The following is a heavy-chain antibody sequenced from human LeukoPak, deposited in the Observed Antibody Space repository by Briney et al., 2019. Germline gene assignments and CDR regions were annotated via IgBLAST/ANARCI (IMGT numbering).Heavy chain of an antibody. Sequence: SVKVSCKASGGTFSSYAISWVRQAPGQGLEWMGGIIPIFGTANYEQKFQGRVTITTDESTSTASMELSSLRSEDTAVYYCAVRGEQLGIFDYWGQGTLVTVSS. D-gene: IGHD6-6*01. CDR1: GGTFSSYA. CDR3: AVRGEQLGIFDY. CDR2: IIPIFGTA. V-gene: IGHV1-69*05. J-gene: IGHJ4*02.